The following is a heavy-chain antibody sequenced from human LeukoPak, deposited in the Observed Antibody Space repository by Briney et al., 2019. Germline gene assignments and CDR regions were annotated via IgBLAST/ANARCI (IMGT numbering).Heavy chain of an antibody. J-gene: IGHJ4*02. V-gene: IGHV1-69*04. D-gene: IGHD3-16*02. Sequence: ISWVXQAPGQGLEXMGRIIPILGIANYAQKFQGRVTITADKSTSTAYMELSSLRSEDTAVYYCARADYDYVWGSYLGFDYWGQGTLVTVSS. CDR2: IIPILGIA. CDR3: ARADYDYVWGSYLGFDY.